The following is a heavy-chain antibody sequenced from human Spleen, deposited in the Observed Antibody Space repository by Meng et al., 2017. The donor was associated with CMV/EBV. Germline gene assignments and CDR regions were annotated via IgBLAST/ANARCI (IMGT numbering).Heavy chain of an antibody. CDR1: GYTFTDYG. V-gene: IGHV1-18*01. Sequence: ASVKVSCKTSGYTFTDYGIGWVRQAPGQGPEWMGWISVYDCNTNYAQKIQGRVTMTTDTSTSTAYMELRSLTSDATAVYYCARDPTMVRGRASRSWFDPLGQGTLVTVSS. D-gene: IGHD3-10*01. J-gene: IGHJ5*02. CDR2: ISVYDCNT. CDR3: ARDPTMVRGRASRSWFDP.